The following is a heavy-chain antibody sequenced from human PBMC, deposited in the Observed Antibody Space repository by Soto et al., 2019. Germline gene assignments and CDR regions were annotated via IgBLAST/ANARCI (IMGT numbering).Heavy chain of an antibody. CDR2: IYYSGST. V-gene: IGHV4-31*03. CDR1: GGSISSGGYY. CDR3: ARDHYGSGTAA. Sequence: QVQLQESGPGLVKPSQTLSLTCTVSGGSISSGGYYWSWIRQHPGKGLEWLGYIYYSGSTYYNPSLKRRVTISVDTSKNQFSLKLSSVTAADTAVYYCARDHYGSGTAAWGQGTLVTVSS. D-gene: IGHD3-10*01. J-gene: IGHJ4*02.